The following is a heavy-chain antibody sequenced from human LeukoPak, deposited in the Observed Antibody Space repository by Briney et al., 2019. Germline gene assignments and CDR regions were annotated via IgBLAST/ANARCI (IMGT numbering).Heavy chain of an antibody. CDR2: IVVGSGNT. D-gene: IGHD3-10*01. CDR1: GFTFTSSA. J-gene: IGHJ4*02. Sequence: SVKVSCKASGFTFTSSAVQWVRQARGQRLEWIGWIVVGSGNTNYAQKFQERVTVTRDMSTSTAYMELSSLRSEDTAVYYCAATPFTMVRGVIGDYWGQGTLVTVSS. V-gene: IGHV1-58*01. CDR3: AATPFTMVRGVIGDY.